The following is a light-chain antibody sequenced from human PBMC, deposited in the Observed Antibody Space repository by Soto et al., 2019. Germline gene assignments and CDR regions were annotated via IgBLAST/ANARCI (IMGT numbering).Light chain of an antibody. CDR3: YSYVDPTTGL. Sequence: QSALTQPASVSGSPGQSITISCTGTSTDVGANNYVSWYQQHPGRAPKVMIYDVTNRPSGVSSRFSGSKSFNTASLTISGLQAEDEADYYCYSYVDPTTGLFGGGTKLTVL. CDR1: STDVGANNY. V-gene: IGLV2-14*01. J-gene: IGLJ2*01. CDR2: DVT.